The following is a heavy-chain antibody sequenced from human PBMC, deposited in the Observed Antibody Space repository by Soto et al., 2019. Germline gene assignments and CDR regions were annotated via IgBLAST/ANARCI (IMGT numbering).Heavy chain of an antibody. CDR1: GFTFSHYA. CDR3: AKEITMIPQGNFDY. Sequence: PGGSLRLSCAASGFTFSHYAMHWVRQAPGKGLEWVALMSYDGSNEYYANSVKGRFTISRDNSKNTLYLQMNSLRAEDTAVYYCAKEITMIPQGNFDYWGQGTLVTVSS. CDR2: MSYDGSNE. D-gene: IGHD3-22*01. J-gene: IGHJ4*02. V-gene: IGHV3-30*18.